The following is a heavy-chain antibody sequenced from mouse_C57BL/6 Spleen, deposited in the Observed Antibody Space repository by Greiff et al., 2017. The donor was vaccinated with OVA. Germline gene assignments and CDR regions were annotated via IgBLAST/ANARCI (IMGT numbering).Heavy chain of an antibody. CDR3: TRFYYDYDEGLDY. CDR1: GFTFSNYW. CDR2: IRLKSDNYAT. D-gene: IGHD2-4*01. V-gene: IGHV6-3*01. Sequence: ESGGGLVQPGGSMKLSCVASGFTFSNYWMNWVRQSPEKGLEWVAQIRLKSDNYATHYAESVKGRFTISRDDSKSSVYLQMNNLRAEDTGIYYCTRFYYDYDEGLDYWGQGTTLTVSS. J-gene: IGHJ2*01.